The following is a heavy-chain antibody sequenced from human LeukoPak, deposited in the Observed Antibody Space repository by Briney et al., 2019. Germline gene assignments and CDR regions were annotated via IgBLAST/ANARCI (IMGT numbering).Heavy chain of an antibody. Sequence: GGSLRLSCSASGFTFSDYVMSWVRQAPGKGLEWVSAISSRGGSRFYADSVKGRFTISRDNSKNTLFLQLNGLRADDTAVYFCAKDFYDNNGYFYDYYLDLWGRGTLVTVSS. CDR1: GFTFSDYV. CDR2: ISSRGGSR. D-gene: IGHD3-22*01. J-gene: IGHJ2*01. CDR3: AKDFYDNNGYFYDYYLDL. V-gene: IGHV3-23*01.